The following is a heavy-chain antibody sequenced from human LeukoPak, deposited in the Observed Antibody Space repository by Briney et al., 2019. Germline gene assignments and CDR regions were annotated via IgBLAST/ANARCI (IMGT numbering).Heavy chain of an antibody. CDR3: ARDGYSGNDGL. D-gene: IGHD5-12*01. V-gene: IGHV4-59*01. J-gene: IGHJ4*02. Sequence: SEALSLTCPVSGGSISSYYWSWIRQPPGKGLEWIGYIYHSGSTKYNPSLKSRVTISVDTSKSQFSLKLSSVTAADTAVYYCARDGYSGNDGLWGQGTLVTVSS. CDR1: GGSISSYY. CDR2: IYHSGST.